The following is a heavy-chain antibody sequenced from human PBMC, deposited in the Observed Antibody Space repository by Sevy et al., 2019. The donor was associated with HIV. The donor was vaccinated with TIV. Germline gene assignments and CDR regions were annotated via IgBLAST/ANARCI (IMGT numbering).Heavy chain of an antibody. CDR2: ISGIGSST. CDR1: GFTFNTHA. Sequence: GGSLRLSCAASGFTFNTHAMNWVRQAPGKGLEWVSVISGIGSSTYYADSVKGRFTISRDNSKNTLYLQMNSRRAEDTAVYYSAKALNPALESMIEVIFRSLKGFDVWGQGTMVTVSS. CDR3: AKALNPALESMIEVIFRSLKGFDV. V-gene: IGHV3-23*01. D-gene: IGHD3-22*01. J-gene: IGHJ3*01.